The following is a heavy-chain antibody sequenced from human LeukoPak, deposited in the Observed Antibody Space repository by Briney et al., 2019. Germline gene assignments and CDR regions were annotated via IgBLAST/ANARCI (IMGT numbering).Heavy chain of an antibody. J-gene: IGHJ6*02. Sequence: GALRLSCAASGFTFSSYGMHWVHQAPGKGLEWVAVIWYDGSNKYYADSVKGRFTISRDNSKNTLYLQMNSLRAEDTAVHYCARDCSGGSCYSFGMEVWGQGTTVTVSS. D-gene: IGHD2-15*01. CDR1: GFTFSSYG. CDR2: IWYDGSNK. CDR3: ARDCSGGSCYSFGMEV. V-gene: IGHV3-33*01.